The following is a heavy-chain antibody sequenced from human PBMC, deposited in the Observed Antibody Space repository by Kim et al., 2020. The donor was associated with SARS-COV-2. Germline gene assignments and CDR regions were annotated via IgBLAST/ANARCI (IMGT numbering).Heavy chain of an antibody. CDR1: GGSISSYY. V-gene: IGHV4-59*01. Sequence: SETLSLTCTVSGGSISSYYWSWIRQPPGKGLEWIGYIHYSGSTNYNPSLKSRVTISVDTSKNQFSLKLSSVTAADTAVYYCARTPYYYDSSGYYASAPTFDYWGQGTLVTVSS. D-gene: IGHD3-22*01. J-gene: IGHJ4*02. CDR2: IHYSGST. CDR3: ARTPYYYDSSGYYASAPTFDY.